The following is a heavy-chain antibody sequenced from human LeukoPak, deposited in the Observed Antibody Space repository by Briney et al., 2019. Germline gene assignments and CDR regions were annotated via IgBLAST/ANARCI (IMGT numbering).Heavy chain of an antibody. CDR1: GGSFSGYY. D-gene: IGHD6-6*01. CDR2: INHSGST. Sequence: SETLSLTCAVYGGSFSGYYWSWIRQPPGKGLEWIGEINHSGSTNYNPSLKSRVTTSVDTSKNQFSLKLSSVTAADTAVYYCARSGKSIAAGFDYWGQGTLVTVSS. V-gene: IGHV4-34*01. CDR3: ARSGKSIAAGFDY. J-gene: IGHJ4*02.